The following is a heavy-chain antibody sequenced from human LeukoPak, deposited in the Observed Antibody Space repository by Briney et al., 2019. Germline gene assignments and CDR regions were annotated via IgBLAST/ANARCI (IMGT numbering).Heavy chain of an antibody. CDR3: ARGRPDPQNSDYWDY. D-gene: IGHD3-22*01. J-gene: IGHJ4*02. V-gene: IGHV4-59*13. Sequence: SETLSLTCTISRGSISTYYWSWIRQTPGTTLEWIGNIHYTGKTRYNTSLESRVTMSLDTPKNEFSLRLTSMTAADSAVYYCARGRPDPQNSDYWDYWGQGILVTVSS. CDR1: RGSISTYY. CDR2: IHYTGKT.